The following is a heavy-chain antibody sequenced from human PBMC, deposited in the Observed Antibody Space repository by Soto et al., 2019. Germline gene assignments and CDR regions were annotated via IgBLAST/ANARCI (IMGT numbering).Heavy chain of an antibody. CDR2: ISSYNGDT. J-gene: IGHJ6*02. V-gene: IGHV1-18*01. CDR3: AREGVAPYYYYGMDV. D-gene: IGHD5-12*01. CDR1: GYTFTRSG. Sequence: QVQLVQSGAEVKKPGASVKVFCKASGYTFTRSGISWVRQAPGQGPEWMGWISSYNGDTNYAQTFQGRVTMTTDTPXCKAYMELRSLRSDDTAVYYCAREGVAPYYYYGMDVWGQGTPVTVSS.